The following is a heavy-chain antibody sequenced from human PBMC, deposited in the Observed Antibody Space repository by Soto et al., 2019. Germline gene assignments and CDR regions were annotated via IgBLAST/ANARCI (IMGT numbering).Heavy chain of an antibody. J-gene: IGHJ6*03. CDR3: SCDPYYDFWSGYYSPYYYYMDV. CDR1: GYTFTSYG. V-gene: IGHV1-18*01. D-gene: IGHD3-3*01. Sequence: ASVKVSCKASGYTFTSYGISWVRQAPGQGLEWMGWISAYNGNTNYAQKLQGRVTMTTDTSTSTAYMELRSLRSDDTAVYYCSCDPYYDFWSGYYSPYYYYMDVWGKGTTVTVSS. CDR2: ISAYNGNT.